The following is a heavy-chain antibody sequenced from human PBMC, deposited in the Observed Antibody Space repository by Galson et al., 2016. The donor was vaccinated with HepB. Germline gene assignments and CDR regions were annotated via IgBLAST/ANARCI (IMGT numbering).Heavy chain of an antibody. D-gene: IGHD3-10*01. J-gene: IGHJ4*02. CDR3: ARGGDYYGLPG. Sequence: SLRLSCAASGFTFRNYAMHWVRQPPGKGLEWIGEIYHSGSTDYNPSLKSRVTISVDKSKNQFSLKLSSVTAADTAVYYCARGGDYYGLPGWGQGTLVTVSS. CDR1: GFTFRNYA. V-gene: IGHV4-4*02. CDR2: IYHSGST.